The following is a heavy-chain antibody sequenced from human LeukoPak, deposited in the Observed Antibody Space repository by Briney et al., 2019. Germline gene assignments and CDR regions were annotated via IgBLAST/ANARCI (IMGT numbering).Heavy chain of an antibody. CDR2: IVVGSGNT. V-gene: IGHV1-58*02. Sequence: SVKVSCKASGFTLTSSAMQWVRQARGQRLEWIGWIVVGSGNTNYAQKFQERVTITRDMSTSTAYMELSSLRSEDTAVYYCAAGSQYYDFWSGYYTWGENYYYYMDVWGKGTTVTVSS. CDR3: AAGSQYYDFWSGYYTWGENYYYYMDV. J-gene: IGHJ6*03. D-gene: IGHD3-3*01. CDR1: GFTLTSSA.